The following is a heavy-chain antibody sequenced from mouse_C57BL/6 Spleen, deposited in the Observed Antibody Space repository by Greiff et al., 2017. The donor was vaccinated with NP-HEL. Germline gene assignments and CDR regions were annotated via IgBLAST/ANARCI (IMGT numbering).Heavy chain of an antibody. CDR1: GFSLTSYG. Sequence: VQLQQSGPGLVQPSQSLSITCTVSGFSLTSYGVHWVRQSPGKGLEWLGVIWRGGSTDYNAAFMSRLSITKDNSKSQVFFKMNSLQADDTAIYYCAKNLRLPLYAMDYWGQGTSVTVSS. J-gene: IGHJ4*01. V-gene: IGHV2-5*01. D-gene: IGHD2-10*01. CDR3: AKNLRLPLYAMDY. CDR2: IWRGGST.